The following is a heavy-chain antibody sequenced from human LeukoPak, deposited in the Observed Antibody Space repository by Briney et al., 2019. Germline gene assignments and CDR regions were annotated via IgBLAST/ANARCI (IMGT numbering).Heavy chain of an antibody. D-gene: IGHD3-10*01. V-gene: IGHV3-23*01. CDR1: GFTFSSYA. J-gene: IGHJ4*02. CDR2: ISGSGGST. Sequence: GGPLRLSRAASGFTFSSYAMSWVRQAPGKRLEWVSAISGSGGSTYYADSVKGRFTISRDNSKNTLYLQMNSLRAEDTAVYYCAKVRGSGSYYRRGYFDYWGQGTLVTVSS. CDR3: AKVRGSGSYYRRGYFDY.